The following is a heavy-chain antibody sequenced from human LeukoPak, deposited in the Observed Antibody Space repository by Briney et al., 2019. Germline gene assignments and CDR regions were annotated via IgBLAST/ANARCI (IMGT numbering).Heavy chain of an antibody. CDR2: ITGSSSTI. CDR1: GFTFSPYS. CDR3: AKSMTLQWRGFFDL. J-gene: IGHJ2*01. Sequence: GGSLRLSCAASGFTFSPYSMNWVRQAPGKGLEWISYITGSSSTIYYADSVKGRFTISRDNAKNSLYLQMNSLRAEDTAIYYCAKSMTLQWRGFFDLWGRGTHVTVSS. D-gene: IGHD6-19*01. V-gene: IGHV3-48*01.